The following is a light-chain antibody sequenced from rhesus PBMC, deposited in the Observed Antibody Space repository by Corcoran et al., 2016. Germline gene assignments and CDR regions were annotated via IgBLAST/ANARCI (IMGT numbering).Light chain of an antibody. J-gene: IGLJ1*01. CDR3: QSYDSSLNAFI. Sequence: QSVLTKPPSVSGATGQKVTISCTGSSSNIGGYDVHWYQQLPGTAPKLLIYDKNQRPSGISDRFSGSKSGTSASLAITGLQTEDEADYYCQSYDSSLNAFIFGAGTRLTVL. CDR2: DKN. V-gene: IGLV1-64*01. CDR1: SSNIGGYD.